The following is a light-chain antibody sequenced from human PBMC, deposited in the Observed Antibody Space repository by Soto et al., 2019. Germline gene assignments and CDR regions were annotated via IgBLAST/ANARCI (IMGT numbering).Light chain of an antibody. Sequence: EIVLTQSPATLSLSPGERATLSCRASQSVSSYLAWYQQKPGQAPRLLIYDASNRATGIPARFSGSGSGTDFTLTISSLEPEDFAVYYCQQRSNWSPSVTFGPGTKVDIK. CDR1: QSVSSY. CDR2: DAS. V-gene: IGKV3-11*01. J-gene: IGKJ3*01. CDR3: QQRSNWSPSVT.